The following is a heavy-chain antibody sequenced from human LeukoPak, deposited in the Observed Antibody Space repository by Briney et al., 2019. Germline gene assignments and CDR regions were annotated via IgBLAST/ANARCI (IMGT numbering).Heavy chain of an antibody. CDR3: ARASAIAAVDY. D-gene: IGHD6-6*01. CDR2: IYSGGST. V-gene: IGHV3-66*02. CDR1: GFTVSSSY. J-gene: IGHJ4*02. Sequence: GGSLRLSCAASGFTVSSSYMSWVRQAPGKGLEWVSVIYSGGSTYYADSVKGRFTISRDNSKNTLYLQMNSLRAEDTAVYYCARASAIAAVDYWGQGTLVTVSS.